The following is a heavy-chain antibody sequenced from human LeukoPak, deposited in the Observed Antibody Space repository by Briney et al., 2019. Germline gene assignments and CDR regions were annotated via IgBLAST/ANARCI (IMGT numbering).Heavy chain of an antibody. D-gene: IGHD3-10*01. CDR1: GLTFSGYA. J-gene: IGHJ4*02. CDR3: ARLPAFSFVDY. V-gene: IGHV3-23*01. CDR2: ISGSGGST. Sequence: PGGSLRPSCPALGLTFSGYAMGGVRRVPGKGLEWVSAISGSGGSTYYADSVKGRFTISRDNSKNTLYLQMNSLRAEDTAVYYCARLPAFSFVDYWGQGTLVTVSS.